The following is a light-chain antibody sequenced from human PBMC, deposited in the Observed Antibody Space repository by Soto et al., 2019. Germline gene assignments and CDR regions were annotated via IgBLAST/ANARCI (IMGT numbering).Light chain of an antibody. Sequence: EIVLTQSPATLSLSPGERAPFPCRASPSVTNFLAWYQQKPGQAPRLLIYGAFNRATGIPARFSGSGSGTDFTLTISSLEPEDFAVYYCQQRSNWPPITFGQGTRLEI. CDR2: GAF. CDR1: PSVTNF. J-gene: IGKJ5*01. CDR3: QQRSNWPPIT. V-gene: IGKV3-11*01.